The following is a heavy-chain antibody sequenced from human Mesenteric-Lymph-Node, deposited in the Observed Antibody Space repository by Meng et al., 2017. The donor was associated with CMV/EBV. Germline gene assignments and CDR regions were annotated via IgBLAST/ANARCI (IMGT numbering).Heavy chain of an antibody. CDR2: IRYDGSNK. CDR3: AKGYLGGVYYGMDV. J-gene: IGHJ6*02. V-gene: IGHV3-30*02. CDR1: GFTFSSYG. D-gene: IGHD3-16*01. Sequence: GGSLRLSCAASGFTFSSYGMHWVRQAPGKGLEWVAFIRYDGSNKYYADSVKGRFTISRDNSKNTLYLQMNSLRPEDTAMYYCAKGYLGGVYYGMDVWGQGTTVTVSS.